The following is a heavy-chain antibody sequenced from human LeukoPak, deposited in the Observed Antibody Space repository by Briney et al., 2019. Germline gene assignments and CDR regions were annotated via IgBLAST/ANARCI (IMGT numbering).Heavy chain of an antibody. D-gene: IGHD5-12*01. J-gene: IGHJ3*02. CDR2: IKQDGSEK. CDR3: AKDRKGYGPDAFDI. V-gene: IGHV3-7*03. Sequence: GGSLRLSCAASGFTFSSYWMSWVRQAPGKGLEWVANIKQDGSEKYYVDSVKGRFTISRDNAKNSLYLQMNSLRAEDTAVYYCAKDRKGYGPDAFDIWGQGTMVTVSS. CDR1: GFTFSSYW.